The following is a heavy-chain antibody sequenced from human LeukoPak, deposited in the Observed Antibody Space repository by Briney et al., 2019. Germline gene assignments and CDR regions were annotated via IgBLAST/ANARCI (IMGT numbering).Heavy chain of an antibody. J-gene: IGHJ3*02. CDR2: IIPILGIA. V-gene: IGHV1-69*04. CDR1: GGTFSSYA. D-gene: IGHD2-15*01. Sequence: SVKVSCKASGGTFSSYAISWVRQAPGQGLEWMGRIIPILGIANYAQKFQGRVTIAADKSTSTAYMELSSLRSEDTAVYYCARKSLVVVGLERAFDIWGQGTMVTVSS. CDR3: ARKSLVVVGLERAFDI.